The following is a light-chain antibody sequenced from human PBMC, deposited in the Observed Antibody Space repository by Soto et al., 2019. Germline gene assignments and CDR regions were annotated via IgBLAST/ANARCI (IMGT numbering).Light chain of an antibody. Sequence: QSLLTQAPSVSGAPGQTVAISCTGSSSNIGPGFDVHWYQQVPGTAPKLVLYGNTNRPSGVPDRFSGSRSGSSASLAITGLQAEDEADYYCKSYDSSLTGSVFGTGTKVTVL. V-gene: IGLV1-40*01. CDR2: GNT. CDR3: KSYDSSLTGSV. CDR1: SSNIGPGFD. J-gene: IGLJ1*01.